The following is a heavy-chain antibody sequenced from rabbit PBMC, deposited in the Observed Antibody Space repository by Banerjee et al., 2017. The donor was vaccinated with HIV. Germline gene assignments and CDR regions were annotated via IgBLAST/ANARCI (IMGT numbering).Heavy chain of an antibody. Sequence: QEQLEESGGDLVKPEGSLTLTCTASGFSFSNKYVMCWVRQAPGKGLEWIACINTSSGNTVYATWAKGRFTISKTSWTTVTLQMTSLTAADTATYFCARGDSDYGVNFNFWGPGTLVTVS. CDR3: ARGDSDYGVNFNF. J-gene: IGHJ4*01. CDR1: GFSFSNKYV. CDR2: INTSSGNT. V-gene: IGHV1S45*01. D-gene: IGHD2-1*01.